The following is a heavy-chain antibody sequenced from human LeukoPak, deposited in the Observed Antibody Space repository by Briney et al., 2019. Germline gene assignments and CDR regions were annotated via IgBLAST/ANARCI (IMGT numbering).Heavy chain of an antibody. Sequence: SETQSLTCTVSGGSISSYYWSWIRQPPGKGLEWIGYIYTSGSTNYNPSLKSRVTISVDTSKNQFSLKLSSVTAADTAVYYCARGLDYDFSWFDPWGQGTLVTVSS. CDR1: GGSISSYY. J-gene: IGHJ5*02. CDR3: ARGLDYDFSWFDP. D-gene: IGHD3-3*01. V-gene: IGHV4-4*09. CDR2: IYTSGST.